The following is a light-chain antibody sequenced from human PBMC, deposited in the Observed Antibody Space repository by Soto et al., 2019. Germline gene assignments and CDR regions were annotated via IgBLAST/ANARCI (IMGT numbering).Light chain of an antibody. CDR3: CSYVGSSTWV. Sequence: QSALTQPASVSGSPGQSITISCTGTSSDVGSYNLVSWYQQHPGKAPKLMIYEGNKRASGVSNRFSGSKSGITASLTISGLQAEDEADYYCCSYVGSSTWVFGGGTKLTVL. V-gene: IGLV2-23*01. CDR2: EGN. CDR1: SSDVGSYNL. J-gene: IGLJ3*02.